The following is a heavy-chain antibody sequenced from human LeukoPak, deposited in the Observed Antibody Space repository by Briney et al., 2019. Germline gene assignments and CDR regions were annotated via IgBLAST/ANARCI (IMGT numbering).Heavy chain of an antibody. CDR3: AKGPLSGYSPDY. CDR2: ISGGGGST. D-gene: IGHD3-3*01. V-gene: IGHV3-23*01. Sequence: PGGSLRLSCAASGFTFSSQAMSWVRQAPGKGLEWVSSISGGGGSTYYADSVKGRFTISRDNSKNTLYLQVNSLRAEDTAVYYCAKGPLSGYSPDYWGQGTLVTVSS. J-gene: IGHJ4*02. CDR1: GFTFSSQA.